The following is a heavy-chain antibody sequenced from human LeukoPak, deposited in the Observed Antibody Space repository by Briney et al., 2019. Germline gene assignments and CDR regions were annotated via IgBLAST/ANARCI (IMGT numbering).Heavy chain of an antibody. Sequence: GGSLRLSCAASWFTVSNNYMSWARQAPGKGLEWVSVIYSGGSTYYADSVKGRFTISRHSSKNTLYLQMNSLRPEDMAVYYCARTKYCSGTSCPGVDPWGQGTLVTVSS. CDR1: WFTVSNNY. CDR3: ARTKYCSGTSCPGVDP. D-gene: IGHD2-15*01. CDR2: IYSGGST. J-gene: IGHJ5*02. V-gene: IGHV3-53*04.